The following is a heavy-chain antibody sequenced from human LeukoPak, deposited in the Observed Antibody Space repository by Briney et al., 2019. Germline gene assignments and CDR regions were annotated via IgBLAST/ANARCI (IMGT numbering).Heavy chain of an antibody. D-gene: IGHD3-10*01. V-gene: IGHV3-53*01. J-gene: IGHJ4*02. Sequence: PGGSLRLSCAASGFTVSSNYMSWVRQAPGKGLEWVSVIYSGGSTYCADSVKGRFTISRDNSKNTLYLQMNSLRAEDTAVYYCARSPIRGVSAGYYWGQGTLVTVSS. CDR1: GFTVSSNY. CDR3: ARSPIRGVSAGYY. CDR2: IYSGGST.